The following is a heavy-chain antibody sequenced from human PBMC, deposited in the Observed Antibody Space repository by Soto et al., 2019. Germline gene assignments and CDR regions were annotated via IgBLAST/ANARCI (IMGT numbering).Heavy chain of an antibody. V-gene: IGHV1-18*04. CDR1: VYTFTSHG. CDR2: VSAYNGNT. Sequence: XSVKVSCKASVYTFTSHGISWVRQAPGQGLEWMGWVSAYNGNTHYARNVQGRVTMTTDRSTTTAYMELRSLRSDDTAVYYCARAGGTQLFDYWGQGTLVTVSS. D-gene: IGHD1-1*01. CDR3: ARAGGTQLFDY. J-gene: IGHJ4*02.